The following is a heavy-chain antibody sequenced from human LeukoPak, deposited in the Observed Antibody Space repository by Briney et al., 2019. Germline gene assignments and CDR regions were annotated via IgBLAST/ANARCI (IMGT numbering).Heavy chain of an antibody. V-gene: IGHV3-21*01. CDR3: ARGLVIVPAAMDH. Sequence: GGSLTLSCAASGFTFSTYAMNWGRQAPGEGLEWVSSFSTTSPYMYYADSVTGRFTISRDNAQNSLYLQMNRLRAEDTAVYYCARGLVIVPAAMDHWGQGTLVTVSS. CDR2: FSTTSPYM. J-gene: IGHJ4*02. CDR1: GFTFSTYA. D-gene: IGHD2-2*01.